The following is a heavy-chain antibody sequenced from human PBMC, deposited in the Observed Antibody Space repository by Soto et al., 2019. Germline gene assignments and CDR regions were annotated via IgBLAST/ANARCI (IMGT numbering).Heavy chain of an antibody. D-gene: IGHD5-18*01. CDR3: SRVGLPAPHLIKEGYSYGHNYYYYYMDV. Sequence: QVQLVQSGAEVKKPGASVKVSCKASGYTFTSYGISWVRQAPGQGLEWMGWISAYNGNTNYAQKLQGRVTMTTDTSTSTAYMELRSLRSDDTAVYYCSRVGLPAPHLIKEGYSYGHNYYYYYMDVWGKGTTVTVSS. CDR2: ISAYNGNT. J-gene: IGHJ6*03. V-gene: IGHV1-18*01. CDR1: GYTFTSYG.